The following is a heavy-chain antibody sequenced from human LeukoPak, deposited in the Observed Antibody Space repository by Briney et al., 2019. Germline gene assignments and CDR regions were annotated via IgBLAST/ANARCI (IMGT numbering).Heavy chain of an antibody. Sequence: SETLSLTCTVSGGSMSTYYWSWIQQPPGKGLEWIGYIYYSGSTSYNPSLKYNPSLKSRVTMSLDTSKNQFSLKLSSVTAADTAVYYCARAPRYSSGWYWEYYFDYWGQGTLVTVSS. CDR1: GGSMSTYY. CDR2: IYYSGSTSYNPSL. J-gene: IGHJ4*02. CDR3: ARAPRYSSGWYWEYYFDY. D-gene: IGHD6-19*01. V-gene: IGHV4-59*01.